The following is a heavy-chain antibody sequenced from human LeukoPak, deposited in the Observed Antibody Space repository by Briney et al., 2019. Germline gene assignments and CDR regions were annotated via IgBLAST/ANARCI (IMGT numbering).Heavy chain of an antibody. Sequence: GASVKVSCKASGYTFTSYYMHWVRQAPGQGLEWMGIINPSGGSTSYAQKFQGRVTMTRDMSTSTVYMELSSLRSEDTAVYYCARDHQSSSGWYNYYYYYYMDVWGKGTMVTVSS. CDR1: GYTFTSYY. V-gene: IGHV1-46*01. J-gene: IGHJ6*03. D-gene: IGHD6-19*01. CDR3: ARDHQSSSGWYNYYYYYYMDV. CDR2: INPSGGST.